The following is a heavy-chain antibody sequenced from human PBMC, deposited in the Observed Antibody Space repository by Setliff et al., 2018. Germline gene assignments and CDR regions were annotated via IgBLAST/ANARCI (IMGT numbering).Heavy chain of an antibody. Sequence: GSLRLSCAASGFTFSSYWMSWVRQAPGKGLEWVANIKQDGSEKYYVDSVKGRFTISRDNAKNSLYLQMNSLRAEDTAVYYCARTPDGFLGDGYNLNTLGYFDSWGQGTLVTVSS. D-gene: IGHD3-3*01. CDR3: ARTPDGFLGDGYNLNTLGYFDS. V-gene: IGHV3-7*01. CDR2: IKQDGSEK. J-gene: IGHJ4*02. CDR1: GFTFSSYW.